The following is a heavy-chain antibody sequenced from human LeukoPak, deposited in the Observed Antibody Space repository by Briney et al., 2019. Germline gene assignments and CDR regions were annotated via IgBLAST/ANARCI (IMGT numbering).Heavy chain of an antibody. CDR3: ARADRLGAALLASFDY. D-gene: IGHD3-16*01. CDR1: GFTFSDYG. CDR2: ISGSGIST. V-gene: IGHV3-23*01. J-gene: IGHJ4*02. Sequence: PGGSLRLSCAAAGFTFSDYGMNWVRQAPGKGLEWVSGISGSGISTYYADSVKGRFTISRDNSKNTLYLQMNSLRAEDTAVYYCARADRLGAALLASFDYWGQGTLSPSPQ.